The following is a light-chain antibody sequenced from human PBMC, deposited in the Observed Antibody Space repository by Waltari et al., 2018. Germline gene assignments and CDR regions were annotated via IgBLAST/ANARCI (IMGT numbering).Light chain of an antibody. CDR2: GAS. J-gene: IGKJ4*01. Sequence: EIVMTQSPATLSVSHGERATLSCRASQSVRSNVAWYQQKPGQAPRLLIYGASTRATGIPARFSGSGSDTEFTLTISSLQSEDFAVYYCQQYNNWPLTFGGGTKVEI. V-gene: IGKV3-15*01. CDR3: QQYNNWPLT. CDR1: QSVRSN.